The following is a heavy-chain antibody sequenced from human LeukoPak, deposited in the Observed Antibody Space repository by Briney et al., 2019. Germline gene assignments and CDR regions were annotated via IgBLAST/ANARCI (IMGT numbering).Heavy chain of an antibody. Sequence: PGGSLRLSCAASGFTFSSYGMNWVRQAPGKGLEWVSSISSSSSYIYYADSVKGRFTISRDNAKNSLYLQMNSLRAEDTAVYYCAREGRYCSSTSCYTPFDYWGQGTLVTVSS. V-gene: IGHV3-21*01. CDR3: AREGRYCSSTSCYTPFDY. CDR1: GFTFSSYG. CDR2: ISSSSSYI. J-gene: IGHJ4*02. D-gene: IGHD2-2*02.